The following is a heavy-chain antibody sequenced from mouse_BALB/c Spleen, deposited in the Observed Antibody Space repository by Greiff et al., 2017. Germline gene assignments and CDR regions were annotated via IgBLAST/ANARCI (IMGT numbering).Heavy chain of an antibody. CDR2: ISYSGST. D-gene: IGHD1-1*01. CDR1: GDSITSGY. Sequence: EVQVVESGPSLVKPSQTLSLTCSVTGDSITSGYWNWIRKFPGNKLEYMGYISYSGSTYYNPSLKSRISITRDTSKNQYYLQLNSVTTEDTATYYCARMGITTVVPLDYWGQGTTLTVSS. CDR3: ARMGITTVVPLDY. V-gene: IGHV3-8*02. J-gene: IGHJ2*01.